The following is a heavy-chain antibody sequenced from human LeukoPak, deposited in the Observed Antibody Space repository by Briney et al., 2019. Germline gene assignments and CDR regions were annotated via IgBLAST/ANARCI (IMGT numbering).Heavy chain of an antibody. J-gene: IGHJ6*02. Sequence: PGRSLRLSCAASGFTFDDYAMHWVRHAPGKGLEWVSGISWNSGSIGYADSVKGRFTISRDNAKNSLYLQMNSLRAEDTALYYCAKDIKRYYYGSGSPGFYYYYGMDVWGQGTTVTVSS. CDR1: GFTFDDYA. CDR2: ISWNSGSI. CDR3: AKDIKRYYYGSGSPGFYYYYGMDV. V-gene: IGHV3-9*01. D-gene: IGHD3-10*01.